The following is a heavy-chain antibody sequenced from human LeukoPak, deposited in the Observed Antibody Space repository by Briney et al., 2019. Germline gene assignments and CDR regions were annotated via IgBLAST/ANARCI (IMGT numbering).Heavy chain of an antibody. J-gene: IGHJ6*02. CDR1: GYTFTGYY. V-gene: IGHV1-2*02. D-gene: IGHD3-22*01. CDR2: INPNSGGT. Sequence: GASVKVSCKASGYTFTGYYMHWVRQAPGQGLEWMGWINPNSGGTNNAQKYQGRVTMTRDTSISTAYIELSRLRSDDTAVYYCARVRSSGYQRYYGMDVWGQGTTVTVSS. CDR3: ARVRSSGYQRYYGMDV.